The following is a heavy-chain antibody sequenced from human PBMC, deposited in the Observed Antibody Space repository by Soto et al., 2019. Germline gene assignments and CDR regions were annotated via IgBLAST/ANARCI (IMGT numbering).Heavy chain of an antibody. D-gene: IGHD3-16*02. Sequence: EVQLLESGGGLVQPGGSLRLSCAASGFTFSSYAMSWVRQAPGKGLEWVSAISGRGGNTYYADSVKGRFTISRDNSKNRLYLQMNSLRAEDTAVYYCASAGGSYRGGSFDYWGQGTLVTVSS. CDR1: GFTFSSYA. V-gene: IGHV3-23*01. J-gene: IGHJ4*02. CDR3: ASAGGSYRGGSFDY. CDR2: ISGRGGNT.